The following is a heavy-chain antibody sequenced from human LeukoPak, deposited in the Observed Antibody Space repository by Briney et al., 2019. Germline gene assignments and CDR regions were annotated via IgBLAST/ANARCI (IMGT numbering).Heavy chain of an antibody. CDR1: GYTFTSYG. Sequence: ASVKVSCKASGYTFTSYGISWVRQAPGQGLEWMGWISAYNGNTNYAQKLQGRVTMTTDTSTSTAYMELRSLRSDDTAVNYCARWDWNDSARDYWGQGTLVTVSS. CDR2: ISAYNGNT. D-gene: IGHD1-1*01. CDR3: ARWDWNDSARDY. V-gene: IGHV1-18*04. J-gene: IGHJ4*02.